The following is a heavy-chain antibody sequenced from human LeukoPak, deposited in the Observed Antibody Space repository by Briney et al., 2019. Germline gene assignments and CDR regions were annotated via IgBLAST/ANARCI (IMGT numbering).Heavy chain of an antibody. CDR1: GASISSGGYY. D-gene: IGHD6-19*01. CDR2: IFYSGST. CDR3: ARRSSDWNKYYFDY. J-gene: IGHJ4*02. V-gene: IGHV4-31*03. Sequence: PSETLSLTCTVSGASISSGGYYWSWIRQHPGKGLEWIGYIFYSGSTYYNPSLKSRVTISVDTSKNQFSLKLSSVTAADTAVYYCARRSSDWNKYYFDYWGQGTLVTVSS.